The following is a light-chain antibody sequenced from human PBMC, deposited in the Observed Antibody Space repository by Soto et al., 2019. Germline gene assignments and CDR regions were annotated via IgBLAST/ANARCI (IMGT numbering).Light chain of an antibody. V-gene: IGLV2-14*01. Sequence: QSALTQPASVSGSPGQSITISCTGTSSDVGKYNYVSWCQQHPGKAPQLVIYEVDIRPSGVSDRFSGSKSGNTASLTISGLQAEDEADYYFSSYTSTDTWVFGGGTKLTVL. CDR2: EVD. CDR1: SSDVGKYNY. J-gene: IGLJ3*02. CDR3: SSYTSTDTWV.